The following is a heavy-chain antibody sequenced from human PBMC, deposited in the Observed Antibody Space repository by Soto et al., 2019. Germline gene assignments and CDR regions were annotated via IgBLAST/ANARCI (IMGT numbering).Heavy chain of an antibody. CDR3: ARGPIGKTRLSYYYYGMAV. Sequence: SETLSLTCGVYGGSLSNYYWSWIRQSPGKGLEWIGEISHSGVTNHNPSLKSRVTISVDTSKSQFSLKVRSLTAADTAVYYCARGPIGKTRLSYYYYGMAVWGQGTTAPVS. CDR2: ISHSGVT. D-gene: IGHD1-26*01. CDR1: GGSLSNYY. V-gene: IGHV4-34*01. J-gene: IGHJ6*02.